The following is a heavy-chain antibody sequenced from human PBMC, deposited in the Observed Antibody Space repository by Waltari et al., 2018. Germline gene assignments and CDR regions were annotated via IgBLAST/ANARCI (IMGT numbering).Heavy chain of an antibody. Sequence: QVQLVQSGAEVKKPGSSVKVSCKASGGTFSSYAISWVRQAPGQGLEWMGGIIPSVGTANDAQKVQGRVTITADESTSTAYMELSSLRSEDTAVYYCARTTQIVVVTDWYFDLWGRGTLVTVSS. D-gene: IGHD3-22*01. CDR2: IIPSVGTA. CDR1: GGTFSSYA. J-gene: IGHJ2*01. V-gene: IGHV1-69*12. CDR3: ARTTQIVVVTDWYFDL.